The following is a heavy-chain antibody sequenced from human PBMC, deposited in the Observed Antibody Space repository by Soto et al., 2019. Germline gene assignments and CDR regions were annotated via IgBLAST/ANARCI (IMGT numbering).Heavy chain of an antibody. D-gene: IGHD6-19*01. Sequence: PGGSLRLSCAASGFTFSSYAMSWVRQAPGKGLEWVSAISGSGGSTYYADSAKGRSTISRDNSKNTLYLQMNSLRAEGTAVYYCAKPGSSGWYQNYYFDYWGQGTLVTVSS. J-gene: IGHJ4*02. CDR1: GFTFSSYA. CDR3: AKPGSSGWYQNYYFDY. CDR2: ISGSGGST. V-gene: IGHV3-23*01.